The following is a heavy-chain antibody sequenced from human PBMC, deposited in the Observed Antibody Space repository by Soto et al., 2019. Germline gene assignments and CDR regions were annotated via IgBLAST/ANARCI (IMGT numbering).Heavy chain of an antibody. D-gene: IGHD2-15*01. CDR1: GFTFSSYS. CDR3: ARCSQGWSQYNWFDP. J-gene: IGHJ5*02. Sequence: GSLRLSCAASGFTFSSYSMNWVRQAPGKGLEWVSSISSSSSYIYYADSVKGRFTISRDNAKNSLYLQMNSLRAEDTAVYYCARCSQGWSQYNWFDPWGQGTLVTVSS. CDR2: ISSSSSYI. V-gene: IGHV3-21*01.